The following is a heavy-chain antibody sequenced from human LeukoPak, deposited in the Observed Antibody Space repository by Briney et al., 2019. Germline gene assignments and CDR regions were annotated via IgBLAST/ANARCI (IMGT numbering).Heavy chain of an antibody. D-gene: IGHD3-10*01. CDR3: ANYRGSGYYYANYFDY. V-gene: IGHV3-30*18. CDR1: GFTFSSYG. CDR2: ISYDGSNK. Sequence: GGSLRLSCAASGFTFSSYGMHWVRQAPGKGLEWVAVISYDGSNKYYADSVKGRFTISRDNSNNTLYLQMNSLRAEDTAVYYCANYRGSGYYYANYFDYWGQGTLVTVSS. J-gene: IGHJ4*02.